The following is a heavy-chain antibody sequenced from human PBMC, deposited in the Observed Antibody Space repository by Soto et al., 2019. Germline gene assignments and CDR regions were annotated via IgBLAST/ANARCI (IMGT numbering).Heavy chain of an antibody. D-gene: IGHD5-18*01. CDR1: GFTFSDHY. V-gene: IGHV3-72*01. CDR2: TRNKANSYTT. CDR3: ARVHSYGFLDY. Sequence: EVQLVESGGGLVQPGGSLRRSCAASGFTFSDHYMDWVRQAPGKGLEWVGRTRNKANSYTTEYAASVKGRFTISRDDSKNSLYLQMNSLKTEDTAVYYSARVHSYGFLDYWGQGTLVTVSS. J-gene: IGHJ4*02.